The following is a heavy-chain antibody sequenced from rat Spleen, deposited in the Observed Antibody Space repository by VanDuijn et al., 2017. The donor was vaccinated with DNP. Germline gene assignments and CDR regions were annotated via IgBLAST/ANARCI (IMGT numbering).Heavy chain of an antibody. V-gene: IGHV5-7*01. J-gene: IGHJ2*01. CDR2: ISYDGSST. CDR1: GFTFSNYY. Sequence: EVQLVESGGGLVQPGRSMKLSCAASGFTFSNYYMAWVRQAPKKGLEWVATISYDGSSTYYRDSVKGRFTLSRDDAKSTLYLQMDSLRSEDTATYYCARLDYWGQGVMVTVSS. CDR3: ARLDY.